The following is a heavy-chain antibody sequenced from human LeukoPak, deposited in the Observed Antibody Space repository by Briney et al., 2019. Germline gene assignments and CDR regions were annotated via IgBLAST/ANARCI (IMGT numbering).Heavy chain of an antibody. CDR1: GYTFTCYY. J-gene: IGHJ4*02. Sequence: ASVKVSCKASGYTFTCYYMHWVRQAPGQGLEWMGWINPNSGGTNYAQKFQGRVTMTRDTSISTAYMELSRLRSEDTAVYSCAMRGYSGSYSGHDYWGQGTLVTVSS. CDR3: AMRGYSGSYSGHDY. CDR2: INPNSGGT. D-gene: IGHD1-26*01. V-gene: IGHV1-2*02.